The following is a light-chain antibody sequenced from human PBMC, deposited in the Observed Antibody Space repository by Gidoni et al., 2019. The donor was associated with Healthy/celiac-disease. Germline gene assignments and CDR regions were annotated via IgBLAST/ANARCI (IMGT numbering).Light chain of an antibody. Sequence: QSALTQPASVSGSPGKSITISCTGTSSDVGSYNLISWYQKHPGKDLKLMIYEVSKRPSGVSNRFSGSKSGITASLTISALQAEDEADYYCCSYAGSSTFVFGGGTKLTVL. CDR2: EVS. CDR1: SSDVGSYNL. J-gene: IGLJ2*01. V-gene: IGLV2-23*02. CDR3: CSYAGSSTFV.